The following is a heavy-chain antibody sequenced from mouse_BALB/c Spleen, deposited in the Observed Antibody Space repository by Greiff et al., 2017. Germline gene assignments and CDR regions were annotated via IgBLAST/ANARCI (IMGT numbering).Heavy chain of an antibody. D-gene: IGHD2-3*01. CDR3: ARKWLLRDWYFDV. J-gene: IGHJ1*01. Sequence: VQLQESGAELVKPGASVKLSCKASGYTFTSYWMHWVKQRPGQGLEWIGEIDPSDSYTNYNQKFKGKATLTVDKSSSTVYMQLSSLTSEDSAVYYCARKWLLRDWYFDVWGAGTTVTVSS. CDR2: IDPSDSYT. V-gene: IGHV1-69*02. CDR1: GYTFTSYW.